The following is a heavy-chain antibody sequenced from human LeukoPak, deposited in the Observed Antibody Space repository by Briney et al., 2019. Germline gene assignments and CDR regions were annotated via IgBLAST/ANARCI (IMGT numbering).Heavy chain of an antibody. V-gene: IGHV4-59*01. CDR1: GGSISSYY. CDR3: ARLGLITFGGVIANDAFDI. J-gene: IGHJ3*02. CDR2: IYYSGST. Sequence: PSETLSLTCTVSGGSISSYYWSWIRQPPGKGLEWIGYIYYSGSTNYNPSLKSRVTISVDTSKNQFSLKLSSVTAADTAVYYCARLGLITFGGVIANDAFDIWGQGTMVTVSS. D-gene: IGHD3-16*02.